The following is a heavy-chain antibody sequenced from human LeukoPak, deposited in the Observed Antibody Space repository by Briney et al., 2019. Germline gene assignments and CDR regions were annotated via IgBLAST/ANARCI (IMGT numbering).Heavy chain of an antibody. Sequence: PGGSLRLSCAASGFTFNNYAMNWVRQAPGKGLEWVSAISGSGGSTYYADSVKGRFTISRDNSKNTLYLQINSLRVEDTAVYYCAKDRSYYYDLFDYWGQGTLVTVSS. CDR1: GFTFNNYA. CDR3: AKDRSYYYDLFDY. CDR2: ISGSGGST. V-gene: IGHV3-23*01. D-gene: IGHD3-22*01. J-gene: IGHJ4*02.